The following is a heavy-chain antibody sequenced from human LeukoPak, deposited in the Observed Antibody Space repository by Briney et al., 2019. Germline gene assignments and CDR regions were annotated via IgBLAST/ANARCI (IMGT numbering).Heavy chain of an antibody. CDR1: GFTFSTYA. CDR2: ISYDGSIK. D-gene: IGHD2-8*02. J-gene: IGHJ4*02. Sequence: GGSLRLSCAASGFTFSTYAMHWVRQAPGKGLQWVALISYDGSIKHYADSVKGRFTISRDNSKNTLYLQMNSLRAEDTAIYYCATYRQVLLPFESWGQGTLVTVSS. V-gene: IGHV3-30*04. CDR3: ATYRQVLLPFES.